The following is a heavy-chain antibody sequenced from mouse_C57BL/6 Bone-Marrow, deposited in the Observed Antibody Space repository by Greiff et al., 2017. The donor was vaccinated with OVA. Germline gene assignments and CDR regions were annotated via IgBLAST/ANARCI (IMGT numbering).Heavy chain of an antibody. CDR1: GYTFTNYW. J-gene: IGHJ1*03. D-gene: IGHD1-3*01. Sequence: VQVVESGAELVRPGTSVKMSCKASGYTFTNYWIGWAKQRPGHGLEWIGDIYPGGGYTNYNEKFKGKATLTADKSSSTAYMQFSSLTSEDSAIYYCAREESNWYFDVWGTGTTVTVSS. CDR3: AREESNWYFDV. V-gene: IGHV1-63*01. CDR2: IYPGGGYT.